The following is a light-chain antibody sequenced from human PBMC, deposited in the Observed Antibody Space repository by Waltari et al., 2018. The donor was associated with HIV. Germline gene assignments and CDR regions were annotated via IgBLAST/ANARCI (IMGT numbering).Light chain of an antibody. CDR2: SAS. CDR1: QSIDYSY. V-gene: IGKV3-20*01. CDR3: QQYTRAPWT. J-gene: IGKJ1*01. Sequence: EIVLTQSPGSLSLSPGERATLSCRASQSIDYSYLAWYQQRPGQAPRLLIYSASTRAAGIPDRFSGSGSGTDFILTISSLEPEDCAVYYCQQYTRAPWTFGQGTKVEI.